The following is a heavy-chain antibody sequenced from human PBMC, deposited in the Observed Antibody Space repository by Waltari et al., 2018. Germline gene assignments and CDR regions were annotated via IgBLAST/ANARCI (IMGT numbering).Heavy chain of an antibody. CDR3: ATDKGSQLWFDY. CDR1: GYTFTDSS. V-gene: IGHV1-69-2*01. Sequence: EVQLVQSGAEVKKPGATVQISSRVSGYTFTDSSMPWFQPSPRKGLEWMGLVDLEDGETIYAEKFQGRVTITADTSTDTAYMELSSLRSEDTAVYYCATDKGSQLWFDYWGQGTLVTVSS. CDR2: VDLEDGET. D-gene: IGHD5-18*01. J-gene: IGHJ4*02.